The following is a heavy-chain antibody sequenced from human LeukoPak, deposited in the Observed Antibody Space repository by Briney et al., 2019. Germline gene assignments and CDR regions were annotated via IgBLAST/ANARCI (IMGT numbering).Heavy chain of an antibody. CDR1: EFTFSTYW. J-gene: IGHJ4*02. V-gene: IGHV3-30*02. D-gene: IGHD3-10*01. Sequence: AGGSLRLSCAASEFTFSTYWMTWVRQAPGKGLEWVAYIRYDGTKTNYADSVKGRFTISRDTSKSTLYLQMNSLRAEDSAVYYCAKSGGVVGYGSDYWGQGTLVTVSS. CDR2: IRYDGTKT. CDR3: AKSGGVVGYGSDY.